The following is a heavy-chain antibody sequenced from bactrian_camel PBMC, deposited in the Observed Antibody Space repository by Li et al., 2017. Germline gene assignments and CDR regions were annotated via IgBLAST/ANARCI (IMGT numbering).Heavy chain of an antibody. Sequence: HVQLVESGGGSVQAGGSLRLSCKVSGHSRGSNCVGWYRLPPGRAPAEREGIAAIRRDGGETWYAASVKGRFTISRDNAKNTLYLQLNSLKSEDTALYYCATWGDFAHWGQGTQVTVS. CDR1: GHSRGSNC. J-gene: IGHJ4*01. V-gene: IGHV3S45*01. D-gene: IGHD5*01. CDR2: IRRDGGET. CDR3: ATWGDFAH.